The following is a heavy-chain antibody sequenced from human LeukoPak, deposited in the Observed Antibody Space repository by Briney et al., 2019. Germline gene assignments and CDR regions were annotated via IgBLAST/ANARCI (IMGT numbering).Heavy chain of an antibody. Sequence: GGSLRLSCAASGFTFSTYCMHWVRQAPGKGPMWVSRICPDGTVTNYADSVKARFIISRDNARNTVYLQMNSLRVEDTAVYYCVLTVVNAFDIWGQGTLVTVSS. CDR1: GFTFSTYC. V-gene: IGHV3-74*01. J-gene: IGHJ3*02. D-gene: IGHD2-21*02. CDR2: ICPDGTVT. CDR3: VLTVVNAFDI.